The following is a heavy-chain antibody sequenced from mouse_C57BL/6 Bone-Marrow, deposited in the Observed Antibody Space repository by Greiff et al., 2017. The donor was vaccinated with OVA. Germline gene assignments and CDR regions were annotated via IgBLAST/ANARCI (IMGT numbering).Heavy chain of an antibody. J-gene: IGHJ2*01. D-gene: IGHD2-3*01. Sequence: QVTLKVSGAELVRPGASVTLSCKASGYTFTDYEMHWVKQTPVHGLEWIGAIDPETGGTAYNQKFKGKAILTAYKSSSTAYMELRSLTSEDSAVYYCTNRWLLLYYFDYWGQGTTLTVSS. CDR1: GYTFTDYE. V-gene: IGHV1-15*01. CDR3: TNRWLLLYYFDY. CDR2: IDPETGGT.